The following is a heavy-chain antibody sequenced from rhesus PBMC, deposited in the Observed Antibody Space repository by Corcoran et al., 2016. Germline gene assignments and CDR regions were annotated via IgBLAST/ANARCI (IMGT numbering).Heavy chain of an antibody. CDR2: ISGNSGST. Sequence: QVQLQESGPGLVKPSETMSLTCAVSGFSISSGYFWGWIRQPPGKGLEYIAYISGNSGSTYYNPTRKSRVTISKDTSKNQFSLKLTSVTAADTAVYFCARQGVAVGFDYWGQGVLVTVSS. CDR3: ARQGVAVGFDY. V-gene: IGHV4-99*01. D-gene: IGHD6-13*01. CDR1: GFSISSGYF. J-gene: IGHJ4*01.